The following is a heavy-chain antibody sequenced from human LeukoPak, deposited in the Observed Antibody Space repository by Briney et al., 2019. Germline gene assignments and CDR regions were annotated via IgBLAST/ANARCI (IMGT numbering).Heavy chain of an antibody. D-gene: IGHD3-22*01. Sequence: GRSLRLSCAASGFTFSSYGMHWVLQAPGKGLEWVAVIWYDGSNKYYADSVKGRFTISRDNSKNTLYLQMNSLRAEDTAVYYCAKTHYYDSSGVPGDYWGQGTLVTVSS. CDR1: GFTFSSYG. CDR3: AKTHYYDSSGVPGDY. V-gene: IGHV3-33*06. J-gene: IGHJ4*02. CDR2: IWYDGSNK.